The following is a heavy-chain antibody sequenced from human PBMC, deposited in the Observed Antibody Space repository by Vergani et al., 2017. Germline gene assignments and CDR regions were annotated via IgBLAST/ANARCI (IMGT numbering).Heavy chain of an antibody. V-gene: IGHV3-23*04. CDR2: ISGSGGST. D-gene: IGHD3-22*01. CDR1: GFTFSNYG. CDR3: AKDLEPRDYYDSSGYYY. J-gene: IGHJ4*02. Sequence: VQMVESGGGVVQPGRSLRLSCAASGFTFSNYGMHWVRQAPGKGLEWVSAISGSGGSTYYADSVKGRFTISRDNSKNTLYLQMNSLRAEDTAVYYCAKDLEPRDYYDSSGYYYWGQGTLVTVSS.